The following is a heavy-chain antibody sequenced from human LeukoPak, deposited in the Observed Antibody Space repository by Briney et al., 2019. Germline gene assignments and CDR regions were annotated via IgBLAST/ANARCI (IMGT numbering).Heavy chain of an antibody. V-gene: IGHV3-33*01. Sequence: PGGSLRLSCAASGFAFSTYGMHWVRQAPGKGLEWVAFIWSDGSSKYYADSVKGRFTISRDNSKNTLYLQMNSLRAEDTAVYYCARDMVQGVTTSDPWGQGTLVTVSS. CDR1: GFAFSTYG. CDR2: IWSDGSSK. CDR3: ARDMVQGVTTSDP. J-gene: IGHJ5*02. D-gene: IGHD3-10*01.